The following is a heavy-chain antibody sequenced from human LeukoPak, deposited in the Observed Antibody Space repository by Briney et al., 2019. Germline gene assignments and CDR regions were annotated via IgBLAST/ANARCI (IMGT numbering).Heavy chain of an antibody. CDR3: ARFGSGQPRRWFDP. D-gene: IGHD3-10*01. V-gene: IGHV4-30-4*01. CDR2: IYYDGKA. CDR1: GGSISNDGYY. J-gene: IGHJ5*02. Sequence: SETLSLTCSVSGGSISNDGYYWSWIRQPPGKGLEWIGYIYYDGKAYHNPSLKSHITISVDTSKNQFSLKLNSVTAADTAVYYCARFGSGQPRRWFDPWGQGTLVTVSS.